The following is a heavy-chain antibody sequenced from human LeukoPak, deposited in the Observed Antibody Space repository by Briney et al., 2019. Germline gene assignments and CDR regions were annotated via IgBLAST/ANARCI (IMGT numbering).Heavy chain of an antibody. J-gene: IGHJ3*02. CDR2: IIPIFGTA. Sequence: ASVKVSFKASGGTFSSYAISWVRQAPGQGLEWMGGIIPIFGTANYAQKFQGRVTITADESTSTAYMELSSLRSEDTAVYYCARTAADYYGSGSYFGAFDIWGQGTMVTVSS. D-gene: IGHD3-10*01. V-gene: IGHV1-69*01. CDR3: ARTAADYYGSGSYFGAFDI. CDR1: GGTFSSYA.